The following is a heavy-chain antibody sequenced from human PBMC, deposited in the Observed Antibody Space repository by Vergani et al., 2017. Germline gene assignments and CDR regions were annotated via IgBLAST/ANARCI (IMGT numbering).Heavy chain of an antibody. CDR1: GFTFSSYG. D-gene: IGHD3-9*01. J-gene: IGHJ4*02. CDR3: AKSEVGYDILTGYQAFDD. V-gene: IGHV3-30*18. CDR2: ISYDGSNK. Sequence: QVQLVESGGGVVQPGRSLRLSCAASGFTFSSYGMHWVRQAPGKGLEWVAVISYDGSNKYYADSVKGRFTISRDNSKNTLYLQMNSLRAEDTAVYYCAKSEVGYDILTGYQAFDDWGQGTLVTVSS.